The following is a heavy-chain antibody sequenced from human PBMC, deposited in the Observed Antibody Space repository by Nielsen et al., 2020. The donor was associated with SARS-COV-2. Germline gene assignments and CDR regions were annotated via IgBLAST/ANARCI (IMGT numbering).Heavy chain of an antibody. Sequence: GSLRLSCGVSGGSLDNFYWSWIRQSPGKGLEWLGEINHGGSTIYNPSIKSRISISTDASKNQFSLRLTSVAAADTAIYFCARGRGFVGEPPTLASAFEIWGQGTTVTVSS. CDR2: INHGGST. CDR3: ARGRGFVGEPPTLASAFEI. D-gene: IGHD1-14*01. CDR1: GGSLDNFY. J-gene: IGHJ3*02. V-gene: IGHV4-34*01.